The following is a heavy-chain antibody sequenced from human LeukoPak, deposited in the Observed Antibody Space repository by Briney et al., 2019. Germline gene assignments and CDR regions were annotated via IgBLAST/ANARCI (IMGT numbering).Heavy chain of an antibody. J-gene: IGHJ6*02. D-gene: IGHD2-21*01. CDR2: IIPILGIA. CDR3: ARNRDPSMVSLLNYYYGMDV. Sequence: ASVTVSCMASGGTFSSYAISWVRQAPGRGLEWMGRIIPILGIANYAQKFQGRVTITADKSTSTAYMELSSLRSEDTAVYYCARNRDPSMVSLLNYYYGMDVWGQGTTVTVSS. CDR1: GGTFSSYA. V-gene: IGHV1-69*10.